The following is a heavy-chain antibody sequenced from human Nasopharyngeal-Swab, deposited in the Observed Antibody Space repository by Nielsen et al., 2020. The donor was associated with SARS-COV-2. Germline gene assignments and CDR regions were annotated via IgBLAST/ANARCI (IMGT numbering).Heavy chain of an antibody. Sequence: WIRQPPGKGLEWVSSISSSSSYIYYADSVKGRFTISRDNAKNSLYLQMNSLKTEDTAVYYCVLETYGSYYYYYMDVWGKGTTVTVS. D-gene: IGHD4-17*01. CDR2: ISSSSSYI. V-gene: IGHV3-21*04. CDR3: VLETYGSYYYYYMDV. J-gene: IGHJ6*03.